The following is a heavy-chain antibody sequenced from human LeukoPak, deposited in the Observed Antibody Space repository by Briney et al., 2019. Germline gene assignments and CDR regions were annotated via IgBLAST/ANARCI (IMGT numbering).Heavy chain of an antibody. V-gene: IGHV4-38-2*01. J-gene: IGHJ6*03. Sequence: PSETLSLTCAVSGYSISSGYYWGWIRQPPGKGLEWIGSIYHSGSTYYNPSLKSRVTISVDTSKNQFSLKLSSVTAADTAVYYCASHSRSYYVYYYMDVWGKGTTVTVSS. D-gene: IGHD1-26*01. CDR1: GYSISSGYY. CDR2: IYHSGST. CDR3: ASHSRSYYVYYYMDV.